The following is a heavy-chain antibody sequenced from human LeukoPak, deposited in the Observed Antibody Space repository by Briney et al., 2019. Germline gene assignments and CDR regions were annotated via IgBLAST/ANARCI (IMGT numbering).Heavy chain of an antibody. V-gene: IGHV4-34*01. CDR2: INHSGST. CDR3: ASTLAAALYY. D-gene: IGHD6-13*01. J-gene: IGHJ4*02. Sequence: PSETLSLTCAVYGGSFSGYYWSWMRNPPGKGREWIGEINHSGSTNYNPSLKGRVTISVDSSKNQSSQKRSSVTAADTAVYYCASTLAAALYYWGQGALVTVSS. CDR1: GGSFSGYY.